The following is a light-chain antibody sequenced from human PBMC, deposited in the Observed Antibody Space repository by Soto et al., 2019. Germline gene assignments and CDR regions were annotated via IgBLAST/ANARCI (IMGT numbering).Light chain of an antibody. CDR3: QQRSNWPGA. CDR2: AAS. J-gene: IGKJ2*01. CDR1: QSVSSS. Sequence: EIILTQSPATLSLSPGEGATLSCRASQSVSSSLAWYQQKPGQAPRLLIYAASIRATGIPARFSGSGSGTDFTLTISSLEPEDFAIYYCQQRSNWPGAFGQGTKLEIK. V-gene: IGKV3-11*01.